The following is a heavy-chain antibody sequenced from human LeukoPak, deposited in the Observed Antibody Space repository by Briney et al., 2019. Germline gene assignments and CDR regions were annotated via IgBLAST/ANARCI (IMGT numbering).Heavy chain of an antibody. CDR2: INPSGGST. J-gene: IGHJ4*02. D-gene: IGHD2-2*01. CDR1: GYTFINYY. Sequence: ASVKVSCKASGYTFINYYIHWVRQAPGQGLEWMGIINPSGGSTSYAQKFQGRVTMTRDTSTSTVYMELSSLRSEDTAVYYCARGGVLPAAVAPLENFDYWGQGALVTVSS. CDR3: ARGGVLPAAVAPLENFDY. V-gene: IGHV1-46*01.